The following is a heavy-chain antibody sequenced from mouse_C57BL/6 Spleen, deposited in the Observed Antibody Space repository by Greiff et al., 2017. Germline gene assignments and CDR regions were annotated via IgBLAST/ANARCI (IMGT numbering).Heavy chain of an antibody. CDR3: AREKGWYFDV. CDR1: GYAFSSYW. V-gene: IGHV1-80*01. CDR2: IYPGDGDT. Sequence: VQLQESGAELVKPGASVKISCKASGYAFSSYWMNWVKKRPGKGLEWLGQIYPGDGDTNYNGKFKGKATLTADKSSSTAYMQLSSLTSEDSAVYFCAREKGWYFDVWGTGTTVTVSS. J-gene: IGHJ1*03.